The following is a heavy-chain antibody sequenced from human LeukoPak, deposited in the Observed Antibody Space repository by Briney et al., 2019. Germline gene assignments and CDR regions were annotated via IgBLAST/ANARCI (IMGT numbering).Heavy chain of an antibody. CDR3: ARDRSGYYYMDV. V-gene: IGHV3-53*01. J-gene: IGHJ6*03. D-gene: IGHD2-15*01. CDR1: GLTVSSNY. CDR2: IYSGART. Sequence: PGGSLRLSCAASGLTVSSNYINWVRQAPGKGLEWVSVIYSGARTYYADSVKGGFTISRDNSLNTVFLQMNSLRVEDTAVYYCARDRSGYYYMDVWGKGTTVTVAS.